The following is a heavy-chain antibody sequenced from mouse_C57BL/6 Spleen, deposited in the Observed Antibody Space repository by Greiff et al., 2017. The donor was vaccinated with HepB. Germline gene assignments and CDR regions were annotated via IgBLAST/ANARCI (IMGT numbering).Heavy chain of an antibody. CDR3: ARGLLYVYYFDY. V-gene: IGHV1-82*01. J-gene: IGHJ2*01. CDR2: IYPGDGDT. D-gene: IGHD2-3*01. Sequence: QVQLKESGPELVKPGASVKISCKASGYAFSSSWMNWVKQRPGKGLEWIGRIYPGDGDTNYNGKFKGKATLTADKSSSTAYMQLSSLTSEDSAVYFCARGLLYVYYFDYWGQGTTLTVSS. CDR1: GYAFSSSW.